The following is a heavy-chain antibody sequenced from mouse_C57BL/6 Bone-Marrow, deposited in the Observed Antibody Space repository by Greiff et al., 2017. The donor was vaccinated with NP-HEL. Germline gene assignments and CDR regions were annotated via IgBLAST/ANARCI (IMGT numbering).Heavy chain of an antibody. CDR2: IYPGDGDT. J-gene: IGHJ4*01. CDR1: GYAFSSSW. CDR3: ARSRTDYCAMDY. V-gene: IGHV1-82*01. D-gene: IGHD4-1*01. Sequence: VQLQQSGPELVKPGASVKISCKASGYAFSSSWMNWVKQRPGKGLEWIGRIYPGDGDTNYNGKFKGKATLTADKSSSTAYMQLSSLTSEDSAVYFCARSRTDYCAMDYWGQGTSVTVSS.